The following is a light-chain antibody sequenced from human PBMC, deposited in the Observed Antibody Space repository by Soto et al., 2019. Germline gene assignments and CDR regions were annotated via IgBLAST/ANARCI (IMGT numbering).Light chain of an antibody. V-gene: IGKV1-12*01. CDR1: QDVGKW. Sequence: DIQMTQSSPSVSASVGSRVNIVCRASQDVGKWLAWYQQKQGKAPTLLIHGASSLQSGVPPRYSGSGYGTDFTLTISSLQTEDFATYYCQQANSFPITFGQGTRLEIK. J-gene: IGKJ5*01. CDR3: QQANSFPIT. CDR2: GAS.